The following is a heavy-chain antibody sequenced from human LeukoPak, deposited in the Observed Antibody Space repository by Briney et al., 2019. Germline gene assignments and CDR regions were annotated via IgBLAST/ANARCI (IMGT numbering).Heavy chain of an antibody. CDR2: ISYDGSNK. CDR3: AKSFGVLDQTASLDY. Sequence: GGSLRLSCAASGFTFSSYGMHWVRQAPGKGLEWVAVISYDGSNKYYADSVKGRFTISRDNSKNTLYLQMNSLRAEDTAVYYCAKSFGVLDQTASLDYWGQGTLVTVSS. CDR1: GFTFSSYG. V-gene: IGHV3-30*18. D-gene: IGHD3-3*01. J-gene: IGHJ4*02.